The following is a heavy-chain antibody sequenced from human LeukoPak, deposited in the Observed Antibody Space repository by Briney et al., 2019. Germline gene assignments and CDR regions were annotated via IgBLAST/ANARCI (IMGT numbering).Heavy chain of an antibody. CDR1: GGSIISNTYY. CDR2: IYYSGTT. CDR3: ARQVSDYFYHYMDV. Sequence: PSETLSLTCTVSGGSIISNTYYWGWVRQSPGKGLEWIGNIYYSGTTYYNPSLKSRVTISEDTSRNRFSLMPSSVTAADTAIYYCARQVSDYFYHYMDVWGEGATVIVSS. D-gene: IGHD2/OR15-2a*01. J-gene: IGHJ6*03. V-gene: IGHV4-39*01.